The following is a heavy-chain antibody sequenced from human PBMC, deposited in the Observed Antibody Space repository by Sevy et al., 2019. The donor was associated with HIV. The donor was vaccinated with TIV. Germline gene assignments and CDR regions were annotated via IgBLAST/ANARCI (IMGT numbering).Heavy chain of an antibody. Sequence: GGSLSLSCAASGFTFSSYGMHWVRQAPGKGLEWVAVISYDGSNKYYADSVKGRFTISRDNSKNTLYLQMNSLRAEDTAVYYCAKDRDYGPYYYYGMDVWGQGTTVTVSS. V-gene: IGHV3-30*18. CDR1: GFTFSSYG. CDR2: ISYDGSNK. D-gene: IGHD4-17*01. J-gene: IGHJ6*02. CDR3: AKDRDYGPYYYYGMDV.